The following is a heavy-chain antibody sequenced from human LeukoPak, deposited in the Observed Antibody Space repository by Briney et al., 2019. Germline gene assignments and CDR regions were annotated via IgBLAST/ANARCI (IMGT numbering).Heavy chain of an antibody. J-gene: IGHJ4*02. CDR2: IKRDGSEK. CDR1: GFSFSDYW. V-gene: IGHV3-7*01. D-gene: IGHD3-22*01. Sequence: GGSLRLSCAASGFSFSDYWMTWVRQAPGKGLEWVANIKRDGSEKYYVDSVKGRFTISRDNAKNSLYLQMNSLRAEDTAVYYCAKDRVTMIVVVIPYFDYWGQGTLVTVSS. CDR3: AKDRVTMIVVVIPYFDY.